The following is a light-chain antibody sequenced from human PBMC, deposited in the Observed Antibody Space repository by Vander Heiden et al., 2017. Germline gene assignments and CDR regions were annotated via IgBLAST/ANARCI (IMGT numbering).Light chain of an antibody. CDR2: KDS. V-gene: IGLV3-1*01. Sequence: SYELTQPPSVSVSPGQTASITCSGDEGGDKYACWYQQKPGQSPVLVIYKDSKRPSGIPERFSGSNSGNTATLTISGTQAMDEADYYCQAGDSSSYVFGTGTKVTVL. J-gene: IGLJ1*01. CDR1: EGGDKY. CDR3: QAGDSSSYV.